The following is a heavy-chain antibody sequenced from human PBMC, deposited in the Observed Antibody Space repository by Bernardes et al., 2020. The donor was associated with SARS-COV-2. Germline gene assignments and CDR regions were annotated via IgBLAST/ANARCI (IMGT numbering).Heavy chain of an antibody. D-gene: IGHD2-21*01. V-gene: IGHV3-53*01. Sequence: GGSLRLSCLVSGFSVSDNYMTWDRQAPGKGLECLSVIYDDGSTYYADSVKGRFTISRDNSKNTLYLQMNSLGAGDTAVYYCARERLAYCGGDCNPSDYWYFDLWGRGSLVTVSS. J-gene: IGHJ2*01. CDR3: ARERLAYCGGDCNPSDYWYFDL. CDR2: IYDDGST. CDR1: GFSVSDNY.